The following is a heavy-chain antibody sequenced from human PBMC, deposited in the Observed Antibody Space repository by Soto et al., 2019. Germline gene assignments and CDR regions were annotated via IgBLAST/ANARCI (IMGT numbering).Heavy chain of an antibody. CDR1: GGSISSYY. V-gene: IGHV4-59*01. Sequence: SETLSLTCTVSGGSISSYYWSWIRQPPGKGLEWIGYIYYIGSTNYNPSLKSRVTISVDTSKNQFSLKLSSVTAADTAVYYCARDYDFWSGYMDVWGKGTTVTVSS. CDR2: IYYIGST. J-gene: IGHJ6*03. D-gene: IGHD3-3*01. CDR3: ARDYDFWSGYMDV.